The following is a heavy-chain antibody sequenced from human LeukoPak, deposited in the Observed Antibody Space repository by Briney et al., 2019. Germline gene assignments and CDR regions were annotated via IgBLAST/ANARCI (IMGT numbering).Heavy chain of an antibody. CDR2: IYSGGST. V-gene: IGHV3-53*01. J-gene: IGHJ4*02. CDR3: AKDFVVVPGNVNYFDY. D-gene: IGHD2-21*02. CDR1: GFTVSTNY. Sequence: PGGSLRLSCVVSGFTVSTNYMSWVRQAPGKGLEWVSLIYSGGSTYYADSVKGRFTISRDNSKNTLYLQMNSLRAEDTAVYYCAKDFVVVPGNVNYFDYWGQGTLVTVSS.